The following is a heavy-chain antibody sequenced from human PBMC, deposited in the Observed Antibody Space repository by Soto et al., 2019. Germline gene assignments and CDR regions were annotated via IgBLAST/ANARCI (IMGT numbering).Heavy chain of an antibody. CDR3: ARDPDY. CDR2: IYYSGYT. Sequence: SETLSLTCTVSGGSIRSYYWSWIRQPPGKGLEWIGYIYYSGYTNYNPSLKSRVTISVDTSKNQFSLKLRSVTAADAAVYYCARDPDYWGQGTLVTVSS. J-gene: IGHJ4*02. CDR1: GGSIRSYY. V-gene: IGHV4-59*01.